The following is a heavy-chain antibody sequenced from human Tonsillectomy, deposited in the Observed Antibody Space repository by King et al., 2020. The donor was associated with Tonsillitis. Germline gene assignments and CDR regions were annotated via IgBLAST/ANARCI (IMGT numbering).Heavy chain of an antibody. CDR1: GFTFDDYA. D-gene: IGHD2-15*01. CDR2: ISWNSGRI. J-gene: IGHJ6*02. CDR3: AKDMFAAVVVAAKIYYYGMDV. V-gene: IGHV3-9*01. Sequence: VQLVESGGGLVQPGRSLRLSCAASGFTFDDYAMHWVRQAPGKGLEWVSGISWNSGRIGYADSVKGRFTISRENAKNFLYLQMNSLRAEDTALYYCAKDMFAAVVVAAKIYYYGMDVWGQGTPVTVSS.